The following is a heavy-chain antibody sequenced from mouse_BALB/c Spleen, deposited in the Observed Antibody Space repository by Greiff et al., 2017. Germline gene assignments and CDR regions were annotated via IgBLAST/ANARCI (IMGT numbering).Heavy chain of an antibody. V-gene: IGHV5-4*02. CDR1: GFTFSDYY. CDR3: ARGDYGAWFAY. J-gene: IGHJ3*01. CDR2: ISDGGSYT. D-gene: IGHD1-1*02. Sequence: EVKLVESGGGLVKPGGSLKLSCAASGFTFSDYYMYWVRQTPEKRLEWVATISDGGSYTYYPDSVKGRFTISRDNAKNTLYLQMSSLKSEDTAMYYCARGDYGAWFAYWGQGTLVTVSA.